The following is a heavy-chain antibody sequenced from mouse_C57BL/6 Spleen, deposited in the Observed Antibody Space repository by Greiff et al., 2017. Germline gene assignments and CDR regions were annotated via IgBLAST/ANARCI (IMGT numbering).Heavy chain of an antibody. CDR1: GYTFPSYW. Sequence: QVQLKASGAELAKPGASVKLSCKASGYTFPSYWMHWVKQRPGQGLEWIGYINPSSGYTKYNQKFKDKATLTADKSSSTAYMQLSSLTYEDSAVYYCAREYGSSYWYFDVWGTGTTVTVSS. CDR3: AREYGSSYWYFDV. D-gene: IGHD1-1*01. V-gene: IGHV1-7*01. J-gene: IGHJ1*03. CDR2: INPSSGYT.